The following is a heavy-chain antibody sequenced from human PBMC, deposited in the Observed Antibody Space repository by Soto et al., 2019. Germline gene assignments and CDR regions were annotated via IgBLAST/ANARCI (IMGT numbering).Heavy chain of an antibody. CDR3: VTWRSYSGSYCFDY. D-gene: IGHD1-26*01. V-gene: IGHV1-8*02. CDR2: MNPNTGNT. J-gene: IGHJ4*02. Sequence: QVELVQSGAEVKKPGASVKVSCQASEDTFTHYDINCVRQATGQGLEWMGWMNPNTGNTDYAHKFQGRLTMTRDTSTRTVYMELSNLRSDDTAVYYCVTWRSYSGSYCFDYWGQGTLVSVSS. CDR1: EDTFTHYD.